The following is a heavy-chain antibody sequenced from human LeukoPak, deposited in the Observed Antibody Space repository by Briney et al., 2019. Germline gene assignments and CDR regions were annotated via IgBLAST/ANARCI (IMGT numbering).Heavy chain of an antibody. Sequence: KTSETLSLTCTASGGSISSSSYYWGWIRQPPGKGLEWIGSIYYSGSTYYNPSLKSRVTISVDTSKNQFSLKLSSVTAADTAVYYCARDYAKYYYGSGSYWFDPWGQGTLVTVSS. J-gene: IGHJ5*02. CDR3: ARDYAKYYYGSGSYWFDP. CDR1: GGSISSSSYY. D-gene: IGHD3-10*01. CDR2: IYYSGST. V-gene: IGHV4-39*07.